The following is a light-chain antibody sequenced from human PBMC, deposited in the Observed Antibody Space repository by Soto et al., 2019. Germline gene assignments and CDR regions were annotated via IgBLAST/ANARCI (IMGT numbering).Light chain of an antibody. V-gene: IGKV1-27*01. CDR2: AAS. J-gene: IGKJ5*01. CDR1: QGISNY. Sequence: DIPMTQSPSSLSASVGDRVTITCRASQGISNYLAWYQLKPGKVPKLLLYAASTLQSGVPSRFSGSGSGTDFTLTISSLQPEDVATYYCQKYNSDPITFGQGTRLEMK. CDR3: QKYNSDPIT.